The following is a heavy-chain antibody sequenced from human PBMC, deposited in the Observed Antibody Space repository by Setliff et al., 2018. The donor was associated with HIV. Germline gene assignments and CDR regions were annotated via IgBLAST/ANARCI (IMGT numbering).Heavy chain of an antibody. Sequence: SETLSLTCTVSGGSFSSTTYSWGWIRQPQGIGLEWIGSIHSSGTADYNPSLKSRVAVSVDTSRSQFSLKLRSVTAADTAVYYCARHKTNYDFYAFDVWGQGTMVTVSS. J-gene: IGHJ3*01. CDR3: ARHKTNYDFYAFDV. CDR2: IHSSGTA. D-gene: IGHD3-3*01. CDR1: GGSFSSTTYS. V-gene: IGHV4-39*01.